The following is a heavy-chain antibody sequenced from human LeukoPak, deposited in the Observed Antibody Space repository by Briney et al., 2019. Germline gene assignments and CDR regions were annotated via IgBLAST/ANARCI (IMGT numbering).Heavy chain of an antibody. V-gene: IGHV4-38-2*02. D-gene: IGHD1-26*01. CDR3: GGRDAFDI. J-gene: IGHJ3*02. CDR1: GYSITSGYY. Sequence: SETLSLTCSVSGYSITSGYYWGWIPQPPGKGLEWVGSVYYIGSPHYKPSLKSRATVSVDTSSNRFSLRLTSLTAADSALYCAGGRDAFDIWGQGTMVTVSS. CDR2: VYYIGSP.